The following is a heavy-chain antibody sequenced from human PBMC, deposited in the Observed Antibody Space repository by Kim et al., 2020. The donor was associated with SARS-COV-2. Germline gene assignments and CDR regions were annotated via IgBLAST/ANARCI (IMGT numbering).Heavy chain of an antibody. CDR3: AKFGGSHSLGMDV. V-gene: IGHV3-23*01. Sequence: YDPDPVKGRFTISRDNSKNTLYLQMNSLRAEDTAVYYCAKFGGSHSLGMDVWGQGTTVTVSS. D-gene: IGHD2-15*01. J-gene: IGHJ6*02.